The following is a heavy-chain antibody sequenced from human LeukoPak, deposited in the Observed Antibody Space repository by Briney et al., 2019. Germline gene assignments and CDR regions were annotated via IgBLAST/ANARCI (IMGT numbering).Heavy chain of an antibody. CDR2: IYYSGSA. CDR1: GGSISSGGYY. Sequence: KSSETLSLTCTVSGGSISSGGYYWSWIRQHPGKGLEWIGYIYYSGSAYYNPSLKSRVTISVDTSENQFSLKLSSVTAADTAVYYCARVNYGSATKKDHWGQGTLVTVSS. J-gene: IGHJ4*02. CDR3: ARVNYGSATKKDH. V-gene: IGHV4-31*03. D-gene: IGHD3-10*01.